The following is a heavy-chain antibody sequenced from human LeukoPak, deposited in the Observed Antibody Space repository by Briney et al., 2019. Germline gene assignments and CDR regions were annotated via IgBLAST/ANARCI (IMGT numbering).Heavy chain of an antibody. V-gene: IGHV4-59*01. CDR3: AGDGYSGSDAL. CDR2: IYHSGST. J-gene: IGHJ4*02. D-gene: IGHD5-12*01. CDR1: GGSISTYY. Sequence: SETLSLTCTVSGGSISTYYWSWIRQPPGKGLEWIGYIYHSGSTKYNPSLKSRVTISVDTSQNQFSLKLSSVTAADTAVYYCAGDGYSGSDALWGQGTLVTVSS.